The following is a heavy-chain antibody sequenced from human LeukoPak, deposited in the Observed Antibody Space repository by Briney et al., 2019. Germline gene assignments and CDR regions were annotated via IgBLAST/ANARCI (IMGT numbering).Heavy chain of an antibody. CDR2: IKSKTDGGTT. V-gene: IGHV3-15*01. Sequence: GGSLRLSCAASGFTFSNAWMVWVRQAPGKGLEWVGRIKSKTDGGTTDYAAPVKGRFTISRDDSKNTLYLEMNSLKTEDTAVYYCTTLLWFGEFSNPFDYWGQGTLVTVSS. CDR1: GFTFSNAW. CDR3: TTLLWFGEFSNPFDY. J-gene: IGHJ4*02. D-gene: IGHD3-10*01.